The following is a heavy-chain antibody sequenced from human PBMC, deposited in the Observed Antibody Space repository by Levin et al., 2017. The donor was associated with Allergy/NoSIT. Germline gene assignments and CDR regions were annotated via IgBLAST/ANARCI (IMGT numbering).Heavy chain of an antibody. D-gene: IGHD1-26*01. CDR1: GYSFPGYY. Sequence: GASVKVSCRASGYSFPGYYMHWVRQAPGQGLEWMGWINPKSGGTKYAQKFQGRVTMTRNTSTRTAYLEVYRLRSDDTALYYCARDSGSSSRSFDPWGQGTLVTVSS. J-gene: IGHJ5*02. CDR2: INPKSGGT. CDR3: ARDSGSSSRSFDP. V-gene: IGHV1-2*02.